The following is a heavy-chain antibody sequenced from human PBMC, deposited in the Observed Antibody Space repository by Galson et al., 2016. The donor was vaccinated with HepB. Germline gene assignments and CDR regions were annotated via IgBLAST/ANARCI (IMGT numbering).Heavy chain of an antibody. CDR3: AREAENDAFDI. J-gene: IGHJ3*02. CDR1: GGSITSSSYF. D-gene: IGHD6-13*01. V-gene: IGHV4-39*07. CDR2: IYYSGST. Sequence: SETLSLTCTVSGGSITSSSYFWGWFRQPPGKGLECIGNIYYSGSTFYTPSLKSRVTISVDTSKNQYSLRLRSVTAADTAVYYCAREAENDAFDIWGQGTLVTVSS.